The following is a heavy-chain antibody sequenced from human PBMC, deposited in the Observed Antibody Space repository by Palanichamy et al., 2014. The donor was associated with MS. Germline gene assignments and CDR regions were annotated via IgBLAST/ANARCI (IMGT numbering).Heavy chain of an antibody. V-gene: IGHV3-23*01. CDR3: AKNYYASATYYKGYFDY. Sequence: EVQLLESGGGLVQPGGSLRLSCAASGFTFSSYAMSWVRQAPGKGLEWVSAISGSGGSTYYADSVKGRFTISRDNSKNTLYLQMNSLRAEDTALYYCAKNYYASATYYKGYFDYWGQGTLVTVSS. CDR1: GFTFSSYA. CDR2: ISGSGGST. D-gene: IGHD3-10*01. J-gene: IGHJ4*02.